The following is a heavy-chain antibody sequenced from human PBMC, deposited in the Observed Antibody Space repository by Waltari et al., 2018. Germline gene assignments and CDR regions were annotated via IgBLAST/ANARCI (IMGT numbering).Heavy chain of an antibody. D-gene: IGHD3-22*01. CDR2: INHSGST. J-gene: IGHJ3*02. Sequence: QVQLQQWGAGLLKPSETLSLTCAVSGGSFIGTYCSWIRPPPGKGLEWIGEINHSGSTNYNPSLKSRVTISVDTSKNQFSLKLSSVTAADTAVYYCAREFPGDSSGSRAFDIWGQGTMVTVSS. CDR1: GGSFIGTY. V-gene: IGHV4-34*01. CDR3: AREFPGDSSGSRAFDI.